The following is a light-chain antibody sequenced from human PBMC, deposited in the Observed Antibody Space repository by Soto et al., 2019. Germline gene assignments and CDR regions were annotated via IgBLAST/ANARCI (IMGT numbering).Light chain of an antibody. J-gene: IGLJ2*01. CDR1: NSNIGAGHD. CDR2: GNR. V-gene: IGLV1-40*01. Sequence: QAVVTQPPSVSGAPGQRVTISCSGGNSNIGAGHDVHWYQQLPGTAPKPLISGNRNRASGVPDRFSGSKSGSSASLAITGLQAEDEADYYCQSYDTSLRGSVVFGGGTQLTVL. CDR3: QSYDTSLRGSVV.